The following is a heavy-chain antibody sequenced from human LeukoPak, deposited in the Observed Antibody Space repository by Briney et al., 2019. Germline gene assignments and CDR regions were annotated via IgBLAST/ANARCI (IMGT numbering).Heavy chain of an antibody. CDR1: GYSFTSYW. CDR2: IYPGDSDT. V-gene: IGHV5-51*01. D-gene: IGHD2-2*01. CDR3: ARGSPVPAHSAEYFQH. Sequence: GESLKISCKGSGYSFTSYWIGWVRQMPGKGLEWMGIIYPGDSDTRYSPSFQGQVTISADKSISTAYLQWSSLKASDTAMYYCARGSPVPAHSAEYFQHWGQGTLVTVSS. J-gene: IGHJ1*01.